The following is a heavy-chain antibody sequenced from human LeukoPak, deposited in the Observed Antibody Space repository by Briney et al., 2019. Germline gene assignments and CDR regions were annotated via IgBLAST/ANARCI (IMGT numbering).Heavy chain of an antibody. J-gene: IGHJ4*02. V-gene: IGHV3-53*05. CDR3: AKGRYFDY. Sequence: SGGSLRLSCAASGFTVSSNYMSWVRQAPGKGLEWVSVIYSGGSTYYADSVKGRFTISRDNAKNSLYLQMNSLRAEDTALYYCAKGRYFDYWGQGTLVTVSS. CDR2: IYSGGST. CDR1: GFTVSSNY.